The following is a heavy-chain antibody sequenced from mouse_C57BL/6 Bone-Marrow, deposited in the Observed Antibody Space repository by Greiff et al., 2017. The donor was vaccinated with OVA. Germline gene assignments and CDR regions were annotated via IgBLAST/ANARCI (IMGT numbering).Heavy chain of an antibody. CDR3: ARPQLGRDY. V-gene: IGHV1-81*01. CDR1: GYTFTSYG. J-gene: IGHJ2*01. D-gene: IGHD4-1*02. Sequence: QVQLKESGAELARPGASVKLSCKASGYTFTSYGISWVKQRTGQGLEWIGEIYPRSGNTYYNEKFKGKATLTADKSSSTAYMELRSLTSEDAAVYFCARPQLGRDYWGQGTTLTVSS. CDR2: IYPRSGNT.